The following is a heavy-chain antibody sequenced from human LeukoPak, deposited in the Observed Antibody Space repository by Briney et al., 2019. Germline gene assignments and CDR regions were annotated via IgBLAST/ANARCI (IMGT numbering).Heavy chain of an antibody. Sequence: GGSLRLSCAASGLTFSSHWMHWVRQAPGKGLVWVSRITNDGSSTTYADSVKGRFTISRDNSKNTLYQQMNSLRAEDTAVYYCARDPSGRAAGGRGDYWGQGTLVTVSS. D-gene: IGHD6-13*01. V-gene: IGHV3-74*01. CDR1: GLTFSSHW. CDR3: ARDPSGRAAGGRGDY. CDR2: ITNDGSST. J-gene: IGHJ4*02.